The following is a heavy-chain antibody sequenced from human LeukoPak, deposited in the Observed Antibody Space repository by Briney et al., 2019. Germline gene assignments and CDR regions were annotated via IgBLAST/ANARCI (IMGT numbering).Heavy chain of an antibody. D-gene: IGHD2-2*01. Sequence: ASVKVSCKASGYTFTSYGISWVRQAPGQGPEWMGWISAYNGNTNYAQKLQGRVTMTTDTSTSTAYMELRSLRSDDTAVYYCARVTLGYCSSTSCSPFSGLNKSDPNWFDPWGQGSLVTLSS. CDR3: ARVTLGYCSSTSCSPFSGLNKSDPNWFDP. CDR2: ISAYNGNT. J-gene: IGHJ5*02. V-gene: IGHV1-18*01. CDR1: GYTFTSYG.